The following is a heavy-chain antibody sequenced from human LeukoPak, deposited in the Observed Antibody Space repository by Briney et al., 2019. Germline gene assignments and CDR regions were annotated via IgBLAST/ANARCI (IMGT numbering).Heavy chain of an antibody. V-gene: IGHV4-59*01. D-gene: IGHD2-21*02. CDR1: GGSITSYY. CDR2: MYYSGRT. J-gene: IGHJ5*02. Sequence: SETLSLTRTVSGGSITSYYWSWIRQPPGKGLEWIGYMYYSGRTKYNPSLKSRVTISVDTSKKQFSLKLSSVTAADTAVYYCAGGPYCGGDCYPNWFDPWGQGTLVTVSS. CDR3: AGGPYCGGDCYPNWFDP.